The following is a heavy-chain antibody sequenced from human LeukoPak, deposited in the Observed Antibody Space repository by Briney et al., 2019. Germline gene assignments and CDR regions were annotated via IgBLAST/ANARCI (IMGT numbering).Heavy chain of an antibody. CDR2: IYYSGST. CDR1: GGSISSYY. CDR3: AREDRDYDFWSGYPQYNWFDP. V-gene: IGHV4-59*01. J-gene: IGHJ5*02. D-gene: IGHD3-3*01. Sequence: PSETLSLTCTVSGGSISSYYWSWIRQPPGKGLEWIGYIYYSGSTNYNPSLKSRVTISVDTSKNQFSLKLSSVTAADTAVYSCAREDRDYDFWSGYPQYNWFDPWGQGTLVTVSS.